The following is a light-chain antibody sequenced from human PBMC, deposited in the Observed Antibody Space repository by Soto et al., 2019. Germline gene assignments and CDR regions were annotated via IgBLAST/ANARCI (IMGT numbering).Light chain of an antibody. CDR3: AAWDDSLDGPV. CDR1: SSNIGSNT. J-gene: IGLJ7*01. Sequence: QTVVTQPPSASGTPGQRVTISCSGSSSNIGSNTVNWYQQLPGTAPKLLIYSNNQRPSGVPDRFPGSKSGTSASLAISGLQSEDEADYYCAAWDDSLDGPVFGGGTQLTVL. V-gene: IGLV1-44*01. CDR2: SNN.